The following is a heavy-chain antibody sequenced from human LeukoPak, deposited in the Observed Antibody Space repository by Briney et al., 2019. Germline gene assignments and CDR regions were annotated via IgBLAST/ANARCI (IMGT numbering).Heavy chain of an antibody. CDR2: ISGSGGST. D-gene: IGHD2-15*01. V-gene: IGHV3-23*01. CDR1: GFTFSSYA. Sequence: GGSLRLSCAASGFTFSSYAMRWVRQAPGKGLEWVSAISGSGGSTYYADSVKGRFTISRDNSKNTLYLQMNSLRAEDTAVYYCAKDIGLTGVFYWGQGTLVTVSS. CDR3: AKDIGLTGVFY. J-gene: IGHJ4*02.